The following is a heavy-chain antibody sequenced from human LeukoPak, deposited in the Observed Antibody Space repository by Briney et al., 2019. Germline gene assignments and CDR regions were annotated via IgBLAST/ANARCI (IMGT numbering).Heavy chain of an antibody. D-gene: IGHD1-1*01. V-gene: IGHV4-39*07. CDR2: IYYSGST. Sequence: SETLSLTCTVSGGSISSSSYYWGWIRQPPGKGLEWIGSIYYSGSTYYNPSLKSRVTISVDTSKNQFSLRLTSVTAADTAVYYCAKDRWTEVDAFDIWGQGTVVTVSS. J-gene: IGHJ3*02. CDR3: AKDRWTEVDAFDI. CDR1: GGSISSSSYY.